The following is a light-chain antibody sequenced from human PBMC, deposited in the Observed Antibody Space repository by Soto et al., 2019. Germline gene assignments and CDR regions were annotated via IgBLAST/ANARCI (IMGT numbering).Light chain of an antibody. V-gene: IGKV3-20*01. J-gene: IGKJ2*01. CDR1: QIISSTY. Sequence: DIVLTQSPGTLSLSPGERATLSSRASQIISSTYLGWHQQKPGQAPMLLIYGASSRVTGSPDRFSGSGSGTDFTLTISRLEPEDFAVYYCQHYGTSLYTFGQGTKLEI. CDR3: QHYGTSLYT. CDR2: GAS.